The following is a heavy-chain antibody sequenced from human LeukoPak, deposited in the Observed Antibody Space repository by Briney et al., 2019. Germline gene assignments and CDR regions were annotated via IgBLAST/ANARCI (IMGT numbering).Heavy chain of an antibody. J-gene: IGHJ4*02. CDR2: ISYDGKNE. Sequence: GTSLRLSCAASGFXFSRYGMHWVRQAPGKGLEWVAVISYDGKNETYADSVKGRFTISRDSSRNTLSLQMNSLRTEDTAVYYCVRVDPHFSYNNDWYGKKFDYWGQGTLVTVSS. CDR1: GFXFSRYG. D-gene: IGHD6-19*01. V-gene: IGHV3-30*04. CDR3: VRVDPHFSYNNDWYGKKFDY.